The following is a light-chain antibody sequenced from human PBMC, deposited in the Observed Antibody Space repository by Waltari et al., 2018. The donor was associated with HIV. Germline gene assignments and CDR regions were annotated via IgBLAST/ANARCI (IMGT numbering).Light chain of an antibody. CDR2: GVS. V-gene: IGLV2-14*01. J-gene: IGLJ2*01. Sequence: QSALTQPASVSGSPGQSITISCPGTSSAIGGYDYVSWYQQHPGKAPKLLLYGVSSRPSGVSNRFSGSRSGNTASLTISGLQADDEAHYYCSAYTTYSPLAVFGGGTKLTVL. CDR3: SAYTTYSPLAV. CDR1: SSAIGGYDY.